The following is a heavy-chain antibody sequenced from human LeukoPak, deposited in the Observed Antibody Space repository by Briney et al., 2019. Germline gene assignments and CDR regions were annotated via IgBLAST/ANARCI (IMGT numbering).Heavy chain of an antibody. J-gene: IGHJ6*04. CDR3: ARVRGDYSYGMDV. CDR2: IYTGGGT. Sequence: GGSLRLSCAASGFSVSSNYMSWVRQAPGKGLEWVSVIYTGGGTYYADSVKGRFSISRDNPKNMLYLQMNRLRAEDTAVYHCARVRGDYSYGMDVWGKGTTVTVSS. CDR1: GFSVSSNY. D-gene: IGHD3-10*01. V-gene: IGHV3-53*01.